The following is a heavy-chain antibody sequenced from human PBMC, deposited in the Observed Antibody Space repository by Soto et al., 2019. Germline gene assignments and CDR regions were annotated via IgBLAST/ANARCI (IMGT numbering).Heavy chain of an antibody. Sequence: SVKVSCKASGGTFSSYAISRVRQAPGQGLEWMGGIIPIFGTANYAQKFQGRVTITADESTSTAYMELSSLRSEDTAVYYCASLRMGDTAMGDYFAYWGQGTLVTVSS. CDR1: GGTFSSYA. CDR3: ASLRMGDTAMGDYFAY. J-gene: IGHJ4*02. CDR2: IIPIFGTA. V-gene: IGHV1-69*13. D-gene: IGHD5-18*01.